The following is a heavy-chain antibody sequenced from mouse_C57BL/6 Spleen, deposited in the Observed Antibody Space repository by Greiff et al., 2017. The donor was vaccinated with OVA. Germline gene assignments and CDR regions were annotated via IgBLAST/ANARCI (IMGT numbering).Heavy chain of an antibody. J-gene: IGHJ2*01. CDR1: GYTFTDYY. Sequence: EVKLLESGPVLVKPGASVKMSCKASGYTFTDYYMNWVKQSHGKSLEWIGVINPYNGGTSYNQKFKGKATLTVDKSSSTAYMELNSLTSEDSAVYYCARGITTVVAPYFDYWGQGTTLTVSS. V-gene: IGHV1-19*01. CDR2: INPYNGGT. CDR3: ARGITTVVAPYFDY. D-gene: IGHD1-1*01.